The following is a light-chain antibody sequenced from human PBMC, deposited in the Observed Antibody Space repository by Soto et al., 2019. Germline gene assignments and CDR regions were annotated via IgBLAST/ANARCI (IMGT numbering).Light chain of an antibody. CDR2: EVS. V-gene: IGLV1-40*01. J-gene: IGLJ3*02. CDR1: RSNIGAGYD. Sequence: QSVLTQPPSVSGAPGQRVTISCTGSRSNIGAGYDVHWYQQLPGTVPKLMIYEVSHRPSGVPDRFSGSKSGNTAFLTISGLQADDEADYYCSSFTDSFTLVFGGGTKLTVL. CDR3: SSFTDSFTLV.